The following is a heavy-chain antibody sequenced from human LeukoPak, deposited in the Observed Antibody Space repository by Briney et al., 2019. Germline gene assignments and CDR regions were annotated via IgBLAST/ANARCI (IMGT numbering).Heavy chain of an antibody. D-gene: IGHD4-17*01. V-gene: IGHV5-51*01. CDR3: ARVVDYEVRDDWFDP. Sequence: GESLKISCKGSGYSFTSYWIGWVRQMPGKGLEWMGIIYPGDSDTRYSPSFQGQATISSDKSISTAYLQWSSLKASDTAMYYCARVVDYEVRDDWFDPWGQGTLVTVSS. CDR2: IYPGDSDT. J-gene: IGHJ5*02. CDR1: GYSFTSYW.